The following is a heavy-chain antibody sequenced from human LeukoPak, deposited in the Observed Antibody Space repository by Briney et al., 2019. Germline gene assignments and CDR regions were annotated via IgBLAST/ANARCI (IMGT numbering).Heavy chain of an antibody. J-gene: IGHJ4*02. CDR3: AKDRDSSWYSGCFDY. Sequence: GGSLRLSCAASGFAFTSYGMHWVRQAPGKGLEWVAVISYDGTYKYYAGSVKGRFTISRDDSKNTLYLQTNSLRAEDTAVYYCAKDRDSSWYSGCFDYWGQGTLVTVSS. CDR1: GFAFTSYG. D-gene: IGHD6-13*01. V-gene: IGHV3-30*18. CDR2: ISYDGTYK.